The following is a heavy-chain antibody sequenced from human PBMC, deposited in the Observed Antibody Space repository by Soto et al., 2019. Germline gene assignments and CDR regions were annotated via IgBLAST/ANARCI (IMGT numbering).Heavy chain of an antibody. CDR3: ARANFWSGYNVHDAVDI. D-gene: IGHD3-3*01. Sequence: QVQLQESGPGLVKPSETLSLTCTVSGGYITSYYWGWIRQPPGKGLEWIGYIYDSGITKYNPSHKSRLTMSVDTAKNQFSLKLNSVTAADTAVYYFARANFWSGYNVHDAVDIWGQGTMVTVSS. V-gene: IGHV4-59*01. CDR2: IYDSGIT. J-gene: IGHJ3*02. CDR1: GGYITSYY.